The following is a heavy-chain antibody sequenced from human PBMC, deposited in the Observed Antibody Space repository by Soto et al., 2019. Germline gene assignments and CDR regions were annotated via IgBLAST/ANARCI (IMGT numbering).Heavy chain of an antibody. CDR2: INHSGST. Sequence: PSETLSLTCAVYGVSFSGYYWTWIRQPPGTGLEWIGEINHSGSTNYNPSLKSRVTISVDTSKNQFSLKLTSVTAADTAVCYCARDKITGLLDYWGQGTLVTVSS. CDR3: ARDKITGLLDY. J-gene: IGHJ4*02. V-gene: IGHV4-34*01. D-gene: IGHD2-8*02. CDR1: GVSFSGYY.